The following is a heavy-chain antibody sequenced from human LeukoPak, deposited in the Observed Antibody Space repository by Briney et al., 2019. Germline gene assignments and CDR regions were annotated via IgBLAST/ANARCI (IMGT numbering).Heavy chain of an antibody. Sequence: PGGSLRLSCAASGFTFSSYGMHWVRQAPGKGLEWVAFIRYDGSNKYYADSVKGRFTISRDNSKNTLYLQMNSLRAEDTAVYYCAKGLVWFGEPDSTDYWGQGTLVTVSS. CDR1: GFTFSSYG. J-gene: IGHJ4*02. CDR3: AKGLVWFGEPDSTDY. D-gene: IGHD3-10*01. CDR2: IRYDGSNK. V-gene: IGHV3-30*02.